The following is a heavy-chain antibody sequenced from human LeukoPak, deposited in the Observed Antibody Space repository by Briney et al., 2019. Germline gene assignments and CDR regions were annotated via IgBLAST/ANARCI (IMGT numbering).Heavy chain of an antibody. J-gene: IGHJ6*02. D-gene: IGHD2-8*01. CDR3: ARPFYYDTNGGEGMDV. V-gene: IGHV3-21*06. CDR2: ITTSGTYI. CDR1: GXTFTRFN. Sequence: GGSLRLSCAASGXTFTRFNMNWVRQAPGKGLELVSSITTSGTYIYYADSVQGRFTISRDNAKNSLYLQMNSLRAEDTAVYYCARPFYYDTNGGEGMDVWGQGTTVTVSS.